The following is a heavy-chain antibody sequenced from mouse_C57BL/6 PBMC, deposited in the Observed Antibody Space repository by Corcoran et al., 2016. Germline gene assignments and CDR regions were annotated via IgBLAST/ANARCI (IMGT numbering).Heavy chain of an antibody. J-gene: IGHJ1*03. D-gene: IGHD1-1*01. CDR3: ARRGYYGLYWYFDV. CDR2: INTYSGVP. Sequence: QIQLVQSGPELKKPGETGKISCKASGYTFTTYGMSWVKQAPGKGLKWMGWINTYSGVPTYADDFKGRFAFSLETSASTAYLQINNLKNEDTATYFCARRGYYGLYWYFDVWGTGTTVTVSS. CDR1: GYTFTTYG. V-gene: IGHV9-3*01.